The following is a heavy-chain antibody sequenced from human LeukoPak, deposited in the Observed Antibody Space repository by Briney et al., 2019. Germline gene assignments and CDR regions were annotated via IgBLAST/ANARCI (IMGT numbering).Heavy chain of an antibody. Sequence: RASVKVSCKASGYTFTGYYMHWVRQAPGQGLEWMGRINPNSGGTNYAQKFQGRVTMTRDTSISTAYMELSRLRSDDTAVYYCARDPPSAALAVAGTDRYWGQGTLVTVSS. CDR3: ARDPPSAALAVAGTDRY. CDR2: INPNSGGT. V-gene: IGHV1-2*06. D-gene: IGHD6-19*01. CDR1: GYTFTGYY. J-gene: IGHJ4*02.